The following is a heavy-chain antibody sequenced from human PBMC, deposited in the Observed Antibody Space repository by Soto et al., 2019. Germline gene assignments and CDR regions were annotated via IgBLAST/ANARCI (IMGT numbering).Heavy chain of an antibody. CDR1: GGTFSSYA. D-gene: IGHD3-9*01. V-gene: IGHV1-69*13. J-gene: IGHJ4*02. Sequence: SVKVFCKASGGTFSSYAISWVRQAPGQGLEWMGGIIPIFGTANYAQKFQGRVTITADESTSTAYMELGSLRSEDTAVYYCARAHPTTQLLRYFDWPLTYWGQGTLVTVSS. CDR2: IIPIFGTA. CDR3: ARAHPTTQLLRYFDWPLTY.